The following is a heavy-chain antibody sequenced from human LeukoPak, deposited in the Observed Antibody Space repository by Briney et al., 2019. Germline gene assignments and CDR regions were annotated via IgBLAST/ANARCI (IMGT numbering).Heavy chain of an antibody. CDR1: GFTFNSYS. CDR3: ARDRDAVTTGIFDY. D-gene: IGHD4-17*01. CDR2: ISSSSSYI. V-gene: IGHV3-21*01. J-gene: IGHJ4*02. Sequence: GGSLRLSCAASGFTFNSYSMNWVRQAPGKGLEWVSSISSSSSYIYYADSVKGRFTISRDNAKNSLYLQMNSLRAEDTAVYYCARDRDAVTTGIFDYWGQGTLVTVSS.